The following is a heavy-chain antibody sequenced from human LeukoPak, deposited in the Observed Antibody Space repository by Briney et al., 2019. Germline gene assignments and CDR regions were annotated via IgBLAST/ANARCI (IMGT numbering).Heavy chain of an antibody. V-gene: IGHV1-2*02. D-gene: IGHD3-10*01. Sequence: ASVKVSCKASGYTFTGNYMHWVRQAPGQGLEWMGWISPNSGDTNYAQKFQGRVTMTRDTSISTAYMELSRLRSDDTAVYYCARDLHGSGSNWFDPWGQGTLVTVSS. CDR2: ISPNSGDT. CDR3: ARDLHGSGSNWFDP. CDR1: GYTFTGNY. J-gene: IGHJ5*02.